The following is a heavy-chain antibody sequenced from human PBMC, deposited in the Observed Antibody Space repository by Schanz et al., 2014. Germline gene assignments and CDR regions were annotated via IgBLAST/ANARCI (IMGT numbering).Heavy chain of an antibody. V-gene: IGHV3-48*02. CDR2: ISGSGNTI. D-gene: IGHD1-26*01. CDR3: ARRYSGRYCFDY. CDR1: GIDFSSYS. Sequence: EVQLVESGGGLVKPGGSLRLSCAASGIDFSSYSMNWVRQAPGKGLEWLSYISGSGNTIYYADSVKGRFTISRDNAKNSLSLQMDRLRDEDTAVYYCARRYSGRYCFDYWGQGTLVAVSS. J-gene: IGHJ4*02.